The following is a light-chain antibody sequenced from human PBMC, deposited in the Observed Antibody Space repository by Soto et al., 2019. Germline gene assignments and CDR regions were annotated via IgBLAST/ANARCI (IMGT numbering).Light chain of an antibody. CDR1: QSISSY. Sequence: DIQMTQSPSSLSASVGDRVTITCRASQSISSYLNWYPQQPGKAPKLLIYTASTLQSGVPSRFSGSGSGTEFTLTITSLQPEEFAAYYCQQLYTYPLTFGGGTKVDIK. J-gene: IGKJ4*01. V-gene: IGKV1-39*01. CDR2: TAS. CDR3: QQLYTYPLT.